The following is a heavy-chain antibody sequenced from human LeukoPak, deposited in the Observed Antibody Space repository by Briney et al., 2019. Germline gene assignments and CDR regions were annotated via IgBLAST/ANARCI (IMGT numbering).Heavy chain of an antibody. J-gene: IGHJ4*02. D-gene: IGHD3-22*01. CDR1: GGSISSVIYY. CDR2: TYYSGNT. CDR3: AKCDYYYDTSGSPQYYFDY. Sequence: SQTLSLTCTVSGGSISSVIYYWSWIRQPPGKGLEWVGCTYYSGNTNYNPSLKSRVTISVDTSKNQFSLKVSPVTAEYTAVYNCAKCDYYYDTSGSPQYYFDYWGRGTVVTVSS. V-gene: IGHV4-61*01.